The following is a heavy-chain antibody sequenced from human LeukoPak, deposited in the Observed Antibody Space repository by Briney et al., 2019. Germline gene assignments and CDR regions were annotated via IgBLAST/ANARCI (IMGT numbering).Heavy chain of an antibody. J-gene: IGHJ4*02. CDR3: ARARITMVRGVMSPLDY. CDR2: INHSGST. V-gene: IGHV4-34*01. Sequence: SETLSLTCAVYGGSFSGYYWSWLRQPPGKGLEWIGEINHSGSTNYNPSLTSRVTISVDTSKNQFSLKLSSVTAADTAVYYCARARITMVRGVMSPLDYWGQGTLVTVSS. D-gene: IGHD3-10*01. CDR1: GGSFSGYY.